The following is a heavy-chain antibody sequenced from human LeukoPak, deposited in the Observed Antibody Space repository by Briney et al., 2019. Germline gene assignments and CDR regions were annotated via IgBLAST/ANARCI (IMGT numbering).Heavy chain of an antibody. D-gene: IGHD4-17*01. Sequence: GGSLRLSCAASGFTFSSYAMSWVRQAPGKGLEWVSAISGSGGSTYYADSVKGRFTISRDNSKNTLYLQMNSLRAEDTAVYHCAKDPATSNDYGDYGGGYWGQGTLVTVSS. CDR3: AKDPATSNDYGDYGGGY. V-gene: IGHV3-23*01. CDR1: GFTFSSYA. J-gene: IGHJ4*02. CDR2: ISGSGGST.